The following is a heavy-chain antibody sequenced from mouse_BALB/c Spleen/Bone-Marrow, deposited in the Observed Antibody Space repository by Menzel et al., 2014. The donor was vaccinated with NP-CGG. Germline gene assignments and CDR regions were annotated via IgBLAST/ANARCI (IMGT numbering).Heavy chain of an antibody. Sequence: EVQVVESGGGLVQPGGSLKLSCATSGFTFSDYYMYWVRQTPEKGLEWVAYITKGGGSTYYPDIVKGRFTISRDNAKNTLYLQMSRLKSEDTAMYYCARQLAYAMDYWGQGTSVTVSS. CDR1: GFTFSDYY. V-gene: IGHV5-12*02. D-gene: IGHD4-1*01. CDR2: ITKGGGST. CDR3: ARQLAYAMDY. J-gene: IGHJ4*01.